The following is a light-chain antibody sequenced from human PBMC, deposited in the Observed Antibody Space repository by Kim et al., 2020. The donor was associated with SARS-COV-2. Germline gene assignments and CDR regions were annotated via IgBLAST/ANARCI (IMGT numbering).Light chain of an antibody. V-gene: IGKV3-20*01. CDR1: QTVTGTS. Sequence: FSSSERATPSCRSSQTVTGTSSASYQQHPGPARRLFIYLASNRATCIPDRFSGSGSGTSFTLTISGLEPEDHAVYYCQQYASPPRTFGGGTKVDIK. J-gene: IGKJ4*01. CDR2: LAS. CDR3: QQYASPPRT.